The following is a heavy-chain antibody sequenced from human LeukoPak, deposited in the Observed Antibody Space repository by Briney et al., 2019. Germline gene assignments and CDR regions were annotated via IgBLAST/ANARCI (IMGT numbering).Heavy chain of an antibody. CDR1: GFTFSSYA. CDR3: AKAPLVTGITGY. Sequence: GGSLRLSCAASGFTFSSYAMSWVRQAPGKGLEWVSTISGGGPTYYADSVKGRFTISRDNFKNTLYLQMNSLRAEDTAVYFCAKAPLVTGITGYWGQGTLVTVSS. V-gene: IGHV3-23*01. J-gene: IGHJ4*02. D-gene: IGHD1-20*01. CDR2: ISGGGPT.